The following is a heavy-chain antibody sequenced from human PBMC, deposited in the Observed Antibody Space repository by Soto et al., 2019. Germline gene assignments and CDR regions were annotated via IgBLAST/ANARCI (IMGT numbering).Heavy chain of an antibody. CDR2: INPNSGGT. Sequence: SVKVSCQASGYTFTGYYMHWVRQAPVQGLEWMGWINPNSGGTNYSQKFQGWVTMTRDTSISTAYMELSRLRSDDTAVYYCAREWCSGGSCYSGLDYWGQGTLVTVSS. CDR1: GYTFTGYY. CDR3: AREWCSGGSCYSGLDY. J-gene: IGHJ4*02. D-gene: IGHD2-15*01. V-gene: IGHV1-2*04.